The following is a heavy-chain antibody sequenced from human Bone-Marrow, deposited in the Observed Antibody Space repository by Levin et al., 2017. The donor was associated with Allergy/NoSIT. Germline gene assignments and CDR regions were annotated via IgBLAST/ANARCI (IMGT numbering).Heavy chain of an antibody. Sequence: PGESLKISCAASGFTFSSYSMNWVRQAPGKGLEWVSSISSSSSYIYYADSVKGRFTISRDNAKNSLYLQMNSLRAEDTAVYYCARDRPSQYYDSSGYYSLSGFDYWGQGTLVTVSS. CDR3: ARDRPSQYYDSSGYYSLSGFDY. D-gene: IGHD3-22*01. V-gene: IGHV3-21*01. CDR1: GFTFSSYS. J-gene: IGHJ4*02. CDR2: ISSSSSYI.